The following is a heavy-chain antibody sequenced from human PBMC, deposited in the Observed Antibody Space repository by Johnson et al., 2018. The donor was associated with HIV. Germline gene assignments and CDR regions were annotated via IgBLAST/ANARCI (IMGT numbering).Heavy chain of an antibody. J-gene: IGHJ3*02. D-gene: IGHD4-23*01. Sequence: QVQLVESGGGVVQPGRSLRLSCAASGFTFSSYGMHWVRQDPGKGLEWVAVISYDGSNKYSADSVKGRFTLSRDNSKNTLYLQMNSLRAEDTAVYYCAKEEGLRRELFADDAFDIWGQGTMVTVSS. V-gene: IGHV3-30*18. CDR2: ISYDGSNK. CDR3: AKEEGLRRELFADDAFDI. CDR1: GFTFSSYG.